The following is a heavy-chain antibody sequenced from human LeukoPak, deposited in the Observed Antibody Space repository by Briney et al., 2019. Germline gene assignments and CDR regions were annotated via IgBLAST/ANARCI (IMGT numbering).Heavy chain of an antibody. V-gene: IGHV4-59*01. Sequence: PSETLSLTCTVSGGSISSYYWSWIRQPPGKGLEWIGYIYYSGSTNYNPSLKSRVTISVDTSKNQFSLKLSSVTAADTAVYYCARGTNLGYYDSRGYYYFDYWVQGTLVTVSS. J-gene: IGHJ4*02. CDR1: GGSISSYY. CDR3: ARGTNLGYYDSRGYYYFDY. D-gene: IGHD3-22*01. CDR2: IYYSGST.